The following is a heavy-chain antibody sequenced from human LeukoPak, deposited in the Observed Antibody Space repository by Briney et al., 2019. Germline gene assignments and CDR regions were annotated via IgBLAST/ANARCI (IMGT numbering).Heavy chain of an antibody. CDR3: ARHFGSFDH. V-gene: IGHV4-39*01. D-gene: IGHD3-10*01. CDR1: GGSISSSGCY. J-gene: IGHJ4*02. Sequence: PSETLSLTCTVSGGSISSSGCYWGWIRQPPGKGLEWIGSIYYSGSTYYNPSLKSRVTISVDTSKNQLSLKLSSVTAADTAVYYCARHFGSFDHWGQGTLVTVSS. CDR2: IYYSGST.